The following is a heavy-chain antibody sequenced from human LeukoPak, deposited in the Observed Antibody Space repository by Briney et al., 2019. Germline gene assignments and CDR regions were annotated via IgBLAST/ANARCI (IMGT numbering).Heavy chain of an antibody. Sequence: PSETLSLTCTVSGGSISSSSNYWGWIRQPPGKGLDWIGNIYHSGNTYYNPSLKSRVTISVDTSRNQFSLKLSSVTAADTAVYFCATPDKIVRNWGQATLVTVSS. CDR1: GGSISSSSNY. D-gene: IGHD2-15*01. CDR3: ATPDKIVRN. J-gene: IGHJ4*02. CDR2: IYHSGNT. V-gene: IGHV4-39*01.